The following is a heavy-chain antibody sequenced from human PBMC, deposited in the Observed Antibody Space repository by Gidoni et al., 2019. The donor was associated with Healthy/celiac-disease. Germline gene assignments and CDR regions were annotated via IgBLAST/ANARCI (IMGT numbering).Heavy chain of an antibody. CDR1: GFTVSSNY. D-gene: IGHD1-26*01. CDR2: IYSGGST. J-gene: IGHJ4*02. V-gene: IGHV3-66*02. CDR3: ASLYSGSYYGY. Sequence: EVQLVESGGGLVQPGGSLRLSCAASGFTVSSNYMSWVRQAPGKGLEWVSVIYSGGSTYYADSVKGRFTISRDNSKNTLYLQMNSLRAEDTAVYYCASLYSGSYYGYWGQGTLVTVSS.